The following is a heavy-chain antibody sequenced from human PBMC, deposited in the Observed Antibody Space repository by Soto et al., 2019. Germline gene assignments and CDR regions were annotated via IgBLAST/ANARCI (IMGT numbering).Heavy chain of an antibody. CDR2: IYYRGST. CDR1: GGSISTADYY. CDR3: VSDYDSGGYIGY. J-gene: IGHJ4*02. V-gene: IGHV4-30-4*01. D-gene: IGHD3-22*01. Sequence: QVQLHESGPGLVRPSQTLSLTCNVSGGSISTADYYWSWIRQPPGKGLEWIGYIYYRGSTYYNPSLESRVAISIDTSKNQFSLNLTSVTAADTAVYFCVSDYDSGGYIGYWGQGTLVTGSS.